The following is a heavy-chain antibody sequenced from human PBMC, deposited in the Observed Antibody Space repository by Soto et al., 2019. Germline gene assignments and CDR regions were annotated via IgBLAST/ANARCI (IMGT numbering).Heavy chain of an antibody. CDR2: ISGSGGST. CDR1: GFTFSSYA. V-gene: IGHV3-23*01. J-gene: IGHJ4*02. D-gene: IGHD3-10*01. Sequence: PGGSLRLSCAASGFTFSSYAMSWVRQAPGKGLERVSAISGSGGSTYSADSVKGRFTISRDNSKNTLYLQMNSLRAEDTAVYYCAKDTMVRLRGFDYWGQGTLVTVSS. CDR3: AKDTMVRLRGFDY.